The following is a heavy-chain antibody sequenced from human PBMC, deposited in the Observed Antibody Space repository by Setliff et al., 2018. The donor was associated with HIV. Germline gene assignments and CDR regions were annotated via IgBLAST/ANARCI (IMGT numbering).Heavy chain of an antibody. D-gene: IGHD6-6*01. J-gene: IGHJ4*02. CDR2: IFHSGDT. CDR3: ATRPRIAARPFDY. Sequence: LSLTCSVSGVSVGSGDYYWHWIRQHPEKALEWIGYIFHSGDTYYNPSLKSRIPMSVDTPKNQFSLELTSLTAADTAVYYCATRPRIAARPFDYWGQGMLVTVS. V-gene: IGHV4-31*03. CDR1: GVSVGSGDYY.